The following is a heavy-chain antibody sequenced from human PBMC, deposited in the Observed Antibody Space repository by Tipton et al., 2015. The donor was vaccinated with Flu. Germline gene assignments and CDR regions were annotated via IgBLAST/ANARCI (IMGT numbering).Heavy chain of an antibody. V-gene: IGHV4-38-2*02. D-gene: IGHD3-22*01. CDR3: AGADAYDSGGFHPYFHF. Sequence: TLSLTCFVSGDSIGSRYYWGWIRQPPGKGLQWIGNIHRTGSTYYNPSLSSRVTISVDTSKNQFYLELKSVTAADTALYYCAGADAYDSGGFHPYFHFWGQGSLVTVSS. CDR2: IHRTGST. J-gene: IGHJ4*02. CDR1: GDSIGSRYY.